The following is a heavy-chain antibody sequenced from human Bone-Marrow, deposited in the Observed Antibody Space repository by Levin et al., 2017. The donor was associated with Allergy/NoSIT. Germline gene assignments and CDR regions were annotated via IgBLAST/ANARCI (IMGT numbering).Heavy chain of an antibody. V-gene: IGHV3-15*01. CDR1: GFTFSNAW. J-gene: IGHJ6*02. CDR2: IKSKTDGGTT. Sequence: GGSLRLTCAASGFTFSNAWMSWVRQAPGKGLEWVGRIKSKTDGGTTDYAAPVKGRFTISRDDSKNTLYLQMNSLKTEDTAVYYCTLSGGEDYYYYGMDVWGQGSTVTVSS. D-gene: IGHD3-16*01. CDR3: TLSGGEDYYYYGMDV.